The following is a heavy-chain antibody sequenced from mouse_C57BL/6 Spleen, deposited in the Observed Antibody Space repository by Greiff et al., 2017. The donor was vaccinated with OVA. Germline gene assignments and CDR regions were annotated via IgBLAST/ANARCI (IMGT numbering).Heavy chain of an antibody. J-gene: IGHJ2*01. CDR2: IYPGSGNT. Sequence: QVQLQQSGPELVKPGASVKISCKASGYSFTSYYIHWVKQRPGQGLEWIGWIYPGSGNTKYNEKFKGKATLTADTSSSTAYMQLSSLTSEDSAVYYCARWGTTVVATNYFDYWGQGTTLTVSS. CDR1: GYSFTSYY. D-gene: IGHD1-1*01. CDR3: ARWGTTVVATNYFDY. V-gene: IGHV1-66*01.